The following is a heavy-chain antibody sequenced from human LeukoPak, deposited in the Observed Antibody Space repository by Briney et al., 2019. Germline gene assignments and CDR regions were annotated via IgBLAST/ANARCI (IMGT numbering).Heavy chain of an antibody. CDR3: ARDDRTHMVLGVSQFDY. CDR1: GGTFSSYA. J-gene: IGHJ4*02. CDR2: IIPIFGTA. Sequence: ASVKVSCKASGGTFSSYAINWVRQAPGQGLEWMGGIIPIFGTANYAQKFQGRVTITADESTSTAYMELSSLRSEDTAVYYCARDDRTHMVLGVSQFDYWGQGTLVTVSS. D-gene: IGHD3-10*01. V-gene: IGHV1-69*13.